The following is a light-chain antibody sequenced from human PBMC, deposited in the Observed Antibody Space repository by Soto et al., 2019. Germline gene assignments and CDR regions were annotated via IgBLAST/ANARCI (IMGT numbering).Light chain of an antibody. J-gene: IGKJ4*01. CDR2: GAS. V-gene: IGKV3-20*01. Sequence: IVLTQSPGILSLSPGERATLSCRASQSLTTNALAWYQQKPAQAPRLLVCGASNRATGLPDRFSGSGSGTDFSLTISRLQSEDFAFYFCQQYSVCSPVTFGGGTNLEI. CDR3: QQYSVCSPVT. CDR1: QSLTTNA.